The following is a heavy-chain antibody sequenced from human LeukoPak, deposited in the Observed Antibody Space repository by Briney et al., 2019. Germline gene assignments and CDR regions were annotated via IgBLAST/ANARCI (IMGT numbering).Heavy chain of an antibody. CDR1: GYTFTRYD. CDR2: MNPNSGNT. D-gene: IGHD3-3*01. Sequence: RASVKVSCKASGYTFTRYDINWVRQATGQGLEWMGWMNPNSGNTGYAQKFQGRVTMTRNTSISTAYMELSSLRSEDTAVYYCAILPYYDFWSGYYNYYYYYGMDVWGQGTTVTVSS. J-gene: IGHJ6*02. V-gene: IGHV1-8*01. CDR3: AILPYYDFWSGYYNYYYYYGMDV.